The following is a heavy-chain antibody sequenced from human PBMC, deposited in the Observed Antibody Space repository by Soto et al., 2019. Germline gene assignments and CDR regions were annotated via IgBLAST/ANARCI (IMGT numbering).Heavy chain of an antibody. CDR3: ARAGYSVTNDN. Sequence: EGQLVESGGGLVKPGGSLRLSCEASGFTFSSYSMNWVRQAPGKGLEWVSSISPSSTDIYYADSGKGRFTVSRDNAKNTLYLQMNSLTAEDTAVYYCARAGYSVTNDNWGQGTLVNVSS. CDR2: ISPSSTDI. D-gene: IGHD5-12*01. V-gene: IGHV3-21*01. CDR1: GFTFSSYS. J-gene: IGHJ4*02.